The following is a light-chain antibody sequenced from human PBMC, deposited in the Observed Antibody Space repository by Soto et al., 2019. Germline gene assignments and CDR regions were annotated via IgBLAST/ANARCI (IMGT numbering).Light chain of an antibody. J-gene: IGLJ1*01. V-gene: IGLV2-14*01. CDR2: DVS. CDR1: SSDVGGYNY. CDR3: SSYTSSSTYV. Sequence: QSALTQPASVSGSPGQSITISCTGTSSDVGGYNYVSWYQQRLGKAPKLMIYDVSNRPSGVSNRFSGSKSGNTASLTISGLQAEDEADYYCSSYTSSSTYVFGTGTKVTVL.